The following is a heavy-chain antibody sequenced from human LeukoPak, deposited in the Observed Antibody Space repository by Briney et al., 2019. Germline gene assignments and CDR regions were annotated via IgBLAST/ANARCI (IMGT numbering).Heavy chain of an antibody. CDR3: ARSHTQATVTPGVPDY. Sequence: GGSLRLSCAASGFTFSSYSMNWVRQAPGEGLEWVSSISSSSSYIYYADSVKGRFTISRDNAKNSLYLQMNSLRAEDTAVYYCARSHTQATVTPGVPDYWGQGTLVTVSS. CDR1: GFTFSSYS. D-gene: IGHD4-17*01. CDR2: ISSSSSYI. J-gene: IGHJ4*02. V-gene: IGHV3-21*01.